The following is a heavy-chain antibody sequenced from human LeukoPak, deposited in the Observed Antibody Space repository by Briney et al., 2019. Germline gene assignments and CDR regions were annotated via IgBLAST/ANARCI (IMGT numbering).Heavy chain of an antibody. CDR1: GGSFSGYY. D-gene: IGHD5-12*01. CDR3: ARGRGGRYSGYGNWFDP. V-gene: IGHV4-34*01. J-gene: IGHJ5*02. Sequence: SETLSLTCAVYGGSFSGYYWSWIRQPPGKGLEWIGEINHRGSTNYNPSLKSRVTISVDTSKNQFSLKLSSVTAADTAVYYCARGRGGRYSGYGNWFDPWGQGTLVTVSS. CDR2: INHRGST.